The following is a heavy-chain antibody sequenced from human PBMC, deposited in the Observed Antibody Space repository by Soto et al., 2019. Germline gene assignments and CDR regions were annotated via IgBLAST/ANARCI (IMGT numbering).Heavy chain of an antibody. CDR3: ARAYCGGDCFGGYAFDI. D-gene: IGHD2-21*02. V-gene: IGHV3-66*01. Sequence: GESLKISCAASGFTVSSNYMSWVRQAPGMGLEWVSVIYSGGSTYYADSVKGRFTISRGNSKNTLYLQMNSLRAEDTAVYYCARAYCGGDCFGGYAFDIWGQGTMVTVSS. J-gene: IGHJ3*02. CDR2: IYSGGST. CDR1: GFTVSSNY.